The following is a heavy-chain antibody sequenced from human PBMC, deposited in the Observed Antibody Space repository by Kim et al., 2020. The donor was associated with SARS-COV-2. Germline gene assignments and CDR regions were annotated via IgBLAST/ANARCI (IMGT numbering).Heavy chain of an antibody. Sequence: SETLSLTCAVYGGSFSSYYWSWIRQPPGKGLEWIGEINHSGSTNYNPSLKSRVTISVDTSKNQFSLKLSSVTAADTAVYYCARKGRYCSGGSCYSIGVGWFDPWGQGTLVTVSS. J-gene: IGHJ5*02. V-gene: IGHV4-34*01. CDR1: GGSFSSYY. CDR3: ARKGRYCSGGSCYSIGVGWFDP. D-gene: IGHD2-15*01. CDR2: INHSGST.